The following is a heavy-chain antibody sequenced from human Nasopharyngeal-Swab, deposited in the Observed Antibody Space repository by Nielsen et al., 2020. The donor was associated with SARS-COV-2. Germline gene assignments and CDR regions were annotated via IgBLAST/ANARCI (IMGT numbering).Heavy chain of an antibody. CDR1: GYTFTSYG. V-gene: IGHV1-18*01. Sequence: ASVKVSCKPSGYTFTSYGVSWVRQAPGQGLEWMGWISPRYGYTNYEQKFQGRVTMTTDTSTSTAYMELRSLRSDDTAVYYCARDMGATFGFDFWGQGTMVTVSS. CDR3: ARDMGATFGFDF. CDR2: ISPRYGYT. D-gene: IGHD1-26*01. J-gene: IGHJ3*01.